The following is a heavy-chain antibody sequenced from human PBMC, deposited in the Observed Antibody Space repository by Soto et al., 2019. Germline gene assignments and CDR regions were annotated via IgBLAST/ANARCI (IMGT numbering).Heavy chain of an antibody. V-gene: IGHV1-8*01. D-gene: IGHD2-15*01. J-gene: IGHJ6*03. CDR2: MNPNSGNT. CDR1: VYTFTSYD. Sequence: ASGKVSCKASVYTFTSYDINWVRQATGQGLEWMGWMNPNSGNTGYAQKFQGRVTMTRNTSISTAYMELSSLRSEDTAVYYCARGDLDCSGGSCYRYMDVWGKGTTVTVSS. CDR3: ARGDLDCSGGSCYRYMDV.